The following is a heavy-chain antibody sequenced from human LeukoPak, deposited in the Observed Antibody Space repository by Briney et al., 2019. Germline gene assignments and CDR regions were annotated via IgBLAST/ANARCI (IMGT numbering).Heavy chain of an antibody. D-gene: IGHD2-2*01. V-gene: IGHV4-4*07. CDR3: ARDCSSTSCYSMGYYYYYYMDV. CDR1: GGSISSYY. J-gene: IGHJ6*03. CDR2: IYTSGST. Sequence: SETLSLTCTVSGGSISSYYWSWIRQPAGKGLEWIGRIYTSGSTNYNPSLKSRVTMSVGTSKNQFSLKLSSVTAADTAVYYCARDCSSTSCYSMGYYYYYYMDVWGKGTTVTVSS.